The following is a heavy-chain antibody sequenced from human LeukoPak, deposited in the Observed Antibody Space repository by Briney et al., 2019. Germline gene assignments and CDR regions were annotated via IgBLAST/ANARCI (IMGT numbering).Heavy chain of an antibody. CDR1: GGSISSGDYY. Sequence: SETLSLSCTVSGGSISSGDYYWSWIRQPPGKGLEWIGYIYYSGSTYYNPSLKSRVTISVDTSKNQFSLKLSSVTAADTAVYYCARSVLLLFDPWGQGTLVTVSS. CDR2: IYYSGST. V-gene: IGHV4-30-4*08. CDR3: ARSVLLLFDP. J-gene: IGHJ5*02. D-gene: IGHD2-15*01.